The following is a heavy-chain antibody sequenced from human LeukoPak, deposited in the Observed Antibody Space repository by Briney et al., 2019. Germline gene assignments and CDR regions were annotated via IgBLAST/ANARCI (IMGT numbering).Heavy chain of an antibody. V-gene: IGHV4-39*01. J-gene: IGHJ6*03. D-gene: IGHD6-19*01. CDR3: ARLVGRYSSGWYDNYYYYMDV. CDR1: GDSISTSNYY. CDR2: IYYSGST. Sequence: SETLSLTCTVSGDSISTSNYYWGWIRQPPGKGLEWIGSIYYSGSTYYNPSLKSRVTISLDTSKNQFSLRLSSVTAADTAVYYCARLVGRYSSGWYDNYYYYMDVWGKGTTVTVSS.